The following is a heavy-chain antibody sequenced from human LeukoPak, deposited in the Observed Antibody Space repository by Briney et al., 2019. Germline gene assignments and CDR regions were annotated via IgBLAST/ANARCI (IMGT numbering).Heavy chain of an antibody. CDR2: IYYSGST. J-gene: IGHJ4*01. D-gene: IGHD6-13*01. V-gene: IGHV4-39*07. CDR3: ARDLGEQQHYSDY. Sequence: SETLSLTCTVSGGSISSSSYYWGWIRQPPGKGLEWIGSIYYSGSTYYNPSLKSRVTISVDTSKNQFSLKLSSVTAADTAVYYCARDLGEQQHYSDYWGQEPWSPSPQ. CDR1: GGSISSSSYY.